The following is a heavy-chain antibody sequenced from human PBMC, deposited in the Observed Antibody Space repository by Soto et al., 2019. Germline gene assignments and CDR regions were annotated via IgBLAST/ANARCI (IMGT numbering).Heavy chain of an antibody. V-gene: IGHV4-31*11. Sequence: QVQLQESGPGLVKPSQTLSLTCVVSGASIRSDGPYWSWVRQFPGKGLEWIGYIHFSGTPFYSPSIKSRVSILLDTSESSFSPQLSSVTAADTAVYYCARDRGYRDSDYYCMDVWGQGITVTVS. J-gene: IGHJ6*02. CDR3: ARDRGYRDSDYYCMDV. CDR1: GASIRSDGPY. D-gene: IGHD5-12*01. CDR2: IHFSGTP.